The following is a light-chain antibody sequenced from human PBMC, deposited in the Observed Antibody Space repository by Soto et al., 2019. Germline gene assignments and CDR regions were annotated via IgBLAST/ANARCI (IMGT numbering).Light chain of an antibody. J-gene: IGKJ1*01. CDR1: QSVSSN. V-gene: IGKV3-15*01. CDR3: QQYNNWPRT. Sequence: EIVMTQSPGTLSVSPGERATLSCSASQSVSSNLAWYQQKPGQAPRLLIYGASTRATGIPARFSGSRSGTEFTPTISSLQSEDFAVYYCQQYNNWPRTFGQGTKVEIK. CDR2: GAS.